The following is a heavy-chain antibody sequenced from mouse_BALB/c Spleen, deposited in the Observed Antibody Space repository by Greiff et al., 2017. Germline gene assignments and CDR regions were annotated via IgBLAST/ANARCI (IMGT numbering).Heavy chain of an antibody. V-gene: IGHV5-17*02. CDR3: ARGGGNYLDY. J-gene: IGHJ2*01. Sequence: EVQVVESGGGLVQPGGSRKLSCAASGFTFSSFGIHWVRQAPEKGLEWVAYISSGSSTIYYADTVKGRFTISRDNPKNTLFLQMTSLRSEDTAMYYCARGGGNYLDYWGQGTTLTVSS. CDR1: GFTFSSFG. D-gene: IGHD2-14*01. CDR2: ISSGSSTI.